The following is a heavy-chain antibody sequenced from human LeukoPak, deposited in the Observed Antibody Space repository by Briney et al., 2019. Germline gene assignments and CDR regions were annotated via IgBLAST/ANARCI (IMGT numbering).Heavy chain of an antibody. J-gene: IGHJ6*03. Sequence: HPGGSLRLSCAASGFTVSSNYMSWVRQAPGKGLEWVSVIYSGGSTYYADSVKGRFTISRDNAKNSLYLQMNSLRAEDTAVYYCARDIRDCSSTSCYLYYYYYMDVWGKGTTVTVSS. D-gene: IGHD2-2*01. CDR2: IYSGGST. CDR1: GFTVSSNY. CDR3: ARDIRDCSSTSCYLYYYYYMDV. V-gene: IGHV3-53*01.